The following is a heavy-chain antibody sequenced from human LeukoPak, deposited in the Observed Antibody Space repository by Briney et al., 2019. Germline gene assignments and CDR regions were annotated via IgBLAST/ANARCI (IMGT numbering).Heavy chain of an antibody. V-gene: IGHV4-59*01. CDR3: ARALKYYYYYMDV. CDR2: IYYSGST. J-gene: IGHJ6*03. Sequence: SETLSLTCTVSGGSISSYYWSWIRQPPGKGLEWIGYIYYSGSTNYKSSLKSRVTISVDTSKNQFSLKLSSVTAADTAVYYCARALKYYYYYMDVWGKGTTVTISS. CDR1: GGSISSYY.